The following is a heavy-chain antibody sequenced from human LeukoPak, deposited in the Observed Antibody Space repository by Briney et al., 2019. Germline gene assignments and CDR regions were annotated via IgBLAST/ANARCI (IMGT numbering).Heavy chain of an antibody. J-gene: IGHJ5*02. D-gene: IGHD6-25*01. V-gene: IGHV4-4*07. CDR2: INTSGST. Sequence: SETLSLTCTVFGGSISSYFWSWVRQPAGKGLEWIGRINTSGSTNYNPSLRSRVTMSVNTSKNQFSLNLTSVTAADTAVYSCAREGGDPRWLDPWGQGTLVTVSS. CDR3: AREGGDPRWLDP. CDR1: GGSISSYF.